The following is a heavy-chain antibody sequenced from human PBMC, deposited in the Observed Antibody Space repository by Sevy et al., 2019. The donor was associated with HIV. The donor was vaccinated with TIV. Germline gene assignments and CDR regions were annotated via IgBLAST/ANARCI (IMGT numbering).Heavy chain of an antibody. D-gene: IGHD6-19*01. V-gene: IGHV3-48*02. Sequence: GGSLRLSCAASGFTISSYSMNWVRQAPGKGLEWVSYISSSSSTIYYADSVKGRFTISRDNAKNSLYLQMNSLRDEDTAVYYCARDQGYSSGWYADYYYYYGMDVWGQGITVTVSS. CDR2: ISSSSSTI. CDR3: ARDQGYSSGWYADYYYYYGMDV. J-gene: IGHJ6*02. CDR1: GFTISSYS.